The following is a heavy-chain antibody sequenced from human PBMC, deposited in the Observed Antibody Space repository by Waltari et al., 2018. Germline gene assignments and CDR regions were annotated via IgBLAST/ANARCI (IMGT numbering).Heavy chain of an antibody. CDR2: ISSSGTTI. J-gene: IGHJ4*02. CDR1: GFTFSSYE. D-gene: IGHD3-22*01. V-gene: IGHV3-48*03. CDR3: ARPKGGYDSSGYYPTPFDY. Sequence: EVQLVESGGGLVQPGGSLRLSCAASGFTFSSYEMNWVHQAPGKGLEWVSYISSSGTTIYYADSVRGRFTSSRDNAKNSLYLQMNSLRAEDTAVYYCARPKGGYDSSGYYPTPFDYWGQGTLVTVSS.